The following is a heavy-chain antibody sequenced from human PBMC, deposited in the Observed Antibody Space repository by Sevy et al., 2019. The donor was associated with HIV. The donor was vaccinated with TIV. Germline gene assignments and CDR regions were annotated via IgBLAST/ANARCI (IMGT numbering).Heavy chain of an antibody. Sequence: GGSLILSCAASGFTFSSYSMNWVRQAPGKGLEWVSSISCSSNYIYYADSMNGRFTISRDNAKNSLYLQMNSLRAEDTAVYYCARRDCTITSCHRGDAFDIWGQGTMVTVSS. J-gene: IGHJ3*02. V-gene: IGHV3-21*01. CDR3: ARRDCTITSCHRGDAFDI. D-gene: IGHD2-2*01. CDR1: GFTFSSYS. CDR2: ISCSSNYI.